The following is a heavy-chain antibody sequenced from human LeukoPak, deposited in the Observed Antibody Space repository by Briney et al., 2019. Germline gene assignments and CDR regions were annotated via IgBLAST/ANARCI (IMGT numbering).Heavy chain of an antibody. J-gene: IGHJ4*02. CDR2: IHYTGNT. D-gene: IGHD3-10*01. CDR3: ARRTGTTMVRKFDY. CDR1: GDSMSSSNYY. Sequence: SETLSLTCTVSGDSMSSSNYYWGWIRQPPGRGLEWIGNIHYTGNTYHNPSLKSRVTISLDTSKNLLSLKLSSVTAADTAVYYCARRTGTTMVRKFDYWGQGTLVTVSS. V-gene: IGHV4-39*01.